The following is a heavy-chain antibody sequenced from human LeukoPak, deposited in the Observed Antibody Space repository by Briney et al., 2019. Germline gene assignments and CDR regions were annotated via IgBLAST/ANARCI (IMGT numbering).Heavy chain of an antibody. CDR2: IYYSGST. J-gene: IGHJ4*02. D-gene: IGHD6-13*01. CDR1: GGSISSYY. CDR3: ARTKPGYSSSWNPFDY. V-gene: IGHV4-59*01. Sequence: SETLSLTCTVSGGSISSYYWSWIRQPPGKGLEWIGYIYYSGSTNYNPSLKSRVTISVDTSKNQCSLKLSSVTAADTAVYYCARTKPGYSSSWNPFDYWGQGTLVTVSS.